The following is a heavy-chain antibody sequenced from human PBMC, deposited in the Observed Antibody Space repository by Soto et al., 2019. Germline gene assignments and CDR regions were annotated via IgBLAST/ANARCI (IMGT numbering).Heavy chain of an antibody. CDR2: ISAYNGNT. V-gene: IGHV1-18*01. CDR1: GYSFTSYG. J-gene: IGHJ6*03. Sequence: QVQLVQSGAEVKKPGASVKVSCKASGYSFTSYGISWVRQAPGQGLEWMGWISAYNGNTNYAQKLQGRVTMTTDTSTRTACMGLGCVRSDGTAVYDCARDNGFGESDVWGKGTTVTVSS. CDR3: ARDNGFGESDV. D-gene: IGHD3-10*01.